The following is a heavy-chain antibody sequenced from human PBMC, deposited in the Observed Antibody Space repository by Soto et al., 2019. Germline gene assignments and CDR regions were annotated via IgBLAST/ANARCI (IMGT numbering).Heavy chain of an antibody. Sequence: AGGSLRLSCAASGFTFSSYDMHWVRQATGKGLEWVSAIGTAGDTYYPGSVKGRFTISRENAKNSLYLQMNSLRAGDTAVYYCARESAVGPYSFFDYWGQGTLVTVSS. CDR1: GFTFSSYD. D-gene: IGHD2-15*01. CDR3: ARESAVGPYSFFDY. V-gene: IGHV3-13*01. CDR2: IGTAGDT. J-gene: IGHJ4*02.